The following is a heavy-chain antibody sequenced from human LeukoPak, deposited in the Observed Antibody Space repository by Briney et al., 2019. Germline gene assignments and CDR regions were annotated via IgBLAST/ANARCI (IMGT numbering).Heavy chain of an antibody. CDR3: ARFYPSRCY. Sequence: PSETLSLTCTVSGGSISSSSYYWGWIRQSPGKGLEWIGSIYYSGSTYYNPSLKSRVTISVDTSKNQFSLKLSSVTAADTAVYYCARFYPSRCYWGQGTLVTVSS. D-gene: IGHD2/OR15-2a*01. CDR2: IYYSGST. J-gene: IGHJ4*02. CDR1: GGSISSSSYY. V-gene: IGHV4-39*01.